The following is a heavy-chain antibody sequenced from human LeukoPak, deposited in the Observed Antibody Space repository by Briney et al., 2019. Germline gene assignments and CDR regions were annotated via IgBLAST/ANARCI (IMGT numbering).Heavy chain of an antibody. CDR1: GFTFSSYG. Sequence: PGRSLRLSCAASGFTFSSYGMHWVRQAPGKGLEWVAFIRYDGSNKYYAGSVKGRFTISRDNSKNTLYLQMNSLRAEDTAVYYCAKPVVPAAIDFDYWGQGTLVTVSS. V-gene: IGHV3-30*02. CDR3: AKPVVPAAIDFDY. CDR2: IRYDGSNK. J-gene: IGHJ4*02. D-gene: IGHD2-2*01.